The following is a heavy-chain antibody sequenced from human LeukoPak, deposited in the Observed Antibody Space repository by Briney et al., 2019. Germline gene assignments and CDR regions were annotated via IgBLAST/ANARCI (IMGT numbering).Heavy chain of an antibody. Sequence: PSETLSLTCTVSGGPIISYYWSWIRQPAGKGLEWIGRIYTSGSTNYNPSLKSRVTMSVDTSKNQFSLKLSSVTAADTAVYYCARDVVVPAAMRGLSPYYYYMDVWGKGTTVTISS. J-gene: IGHJ6*03. CDR2: IYTSGST. CDR3: ARDVVVPAAMRGLSPYYYYMDV. CDR1: GGPIISYY. V-gene: IGHV4-4*07. D-gene: IGHD2-2*01.